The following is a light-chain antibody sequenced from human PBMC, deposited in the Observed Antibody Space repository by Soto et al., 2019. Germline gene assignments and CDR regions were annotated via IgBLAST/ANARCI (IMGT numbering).Light chain of an antibody. CDR3: QQYDSSPSWT. J-gene: IGKJ1*01. V-gene: IGKV3-20*01. CDR2: GAS. Sequence: EIVLTQSPGTLSLSPGERATLSCRASQSVSYLGWYQQKPSQAPRLLIYGASSRATGIPDRFSGSGSGTDFTLTISRLEHEDLAVYYCQQYDSSPSWTFGQGTKVEIK. CDR1: QSVSY.